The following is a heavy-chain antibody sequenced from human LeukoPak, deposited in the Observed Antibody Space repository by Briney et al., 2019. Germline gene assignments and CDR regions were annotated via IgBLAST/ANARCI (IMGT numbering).Heavy chain of an antibody. Sequence: SQTLSLTCAISGDSVSSNSATWNWIRQSPSRGLEWLGRTYYRSKWYKYYAASVKGRITINPDTSKNQFSLQLNSVTPKDTAVYYCARGPSYFQHWGQGTLVTVSS. J-gene: IGHJ1*01. CDR1: GDSVSSNSAT. V-gene: IGHV6-1*01. CDR3: ARGPSYFQH. CDR2: TYYRSKWYK.